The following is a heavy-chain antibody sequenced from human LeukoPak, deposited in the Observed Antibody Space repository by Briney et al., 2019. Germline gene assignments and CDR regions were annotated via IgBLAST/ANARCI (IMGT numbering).Heavy chain of an antibody. D-gene: IGHD3-10*01. J-gene: IGHJ4*02. V-gene: IGHV1-8*03. CDR1: GYTFSSYD. Sequence: ASVKVSCKASGYTFSSYDINWVPQATGQGLEWMGWMNPNSGNTGFAQKFQGRVTITSNTSISTAYMELSSLRSEDTAVYYCARDRGDSPDYWGQGTLVTVSS. CDR3: ARDRGDSPDY. CDR2: MNPNSGNT.